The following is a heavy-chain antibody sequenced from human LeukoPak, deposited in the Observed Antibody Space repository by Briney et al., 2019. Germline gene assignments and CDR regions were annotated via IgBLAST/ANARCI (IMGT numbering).Heavy chain of an antibody. D-gene: IGHD3-22*01. V-gene: IGHV1-46*01. J-gene: IGHJ4*02. CDR1: GYTFTSNY. CDR3: ARDPKDDSSGYHYFDY. CDR2: INPSGGRT. Sequence: VASVKVSCKASGYTFTSNYMHWVRQAPGQGLEWMGVINPSGGRTNYAQKFQGRVTLTRHMYTSTDYVELSSLRAEDTAVYYCARDPKDDSSGYHYFDYWGKGNLVTVSS.